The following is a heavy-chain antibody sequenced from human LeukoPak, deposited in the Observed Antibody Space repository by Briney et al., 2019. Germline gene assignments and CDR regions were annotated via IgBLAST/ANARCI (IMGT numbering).Heavy chain of an antibody. CDR2: MSSGGSTI. J-gene: IGHJ4*02. CDR1: GFTFSSYE. V-gene: IGHV3-48*03. CDR3: ARGPRVYFDY. Sequence: GGSLRLSCAASGFTFSSYEMNWVRQAPGKGLEWVSYMSSGGSTIYYADSVKGRFTISGDNAKNSLYLQMNSLRAEDTAVYYCARGPRVYFDYWGQGTLVTVSS.